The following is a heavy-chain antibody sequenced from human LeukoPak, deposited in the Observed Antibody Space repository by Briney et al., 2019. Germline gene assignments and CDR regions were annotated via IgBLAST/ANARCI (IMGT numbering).Heavy chain of an antibody. CDR2: ISGSGGST. J-gene: IGHJ4*02. D-gene: IGHD3-3*01. CDR3: AKAELGVDTFFDY. V-gene: IGHV3-23*01. Sequence: GGSLRLSCAASGFTFSSYAMSWVRQAPGKGLEWVSAISGSGGSTYYSDSVQGRFTISRDNSKRTLFLQMNSLRAEDTAFYYCAKAELGVDTFFDYWGQGTLVTVSS. CDR1: GFTFSSYA.